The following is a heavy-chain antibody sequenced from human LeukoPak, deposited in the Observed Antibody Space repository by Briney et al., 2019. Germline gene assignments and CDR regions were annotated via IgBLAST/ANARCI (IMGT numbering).Heavy chain of an antibody. J-gene: IGHJ3*02. Sequence: PGGSLRLSCAASGFTFSSYALTWVRQAPGKGLEWVSGISGGGYSIYYADSVKGRFTISRDNSKNTLYLHMNSLRAEDTAVYYCAKECRDDYNLVAFDIWGLVAFDIWGQGTMVTVSS. CDR3: AKECRDDYNLVAFDIWGLVAFDI. V-gene: IGHV3-23*01. CDR1: GFTFSSYA. D-gene: IGHD5-24*01. CDR2: ISGGGYSI.